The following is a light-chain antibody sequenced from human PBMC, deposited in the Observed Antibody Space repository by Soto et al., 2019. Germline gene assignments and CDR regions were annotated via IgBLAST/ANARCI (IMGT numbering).Light chain of an antibody. Sequence: DIQMTQSPSTLSASVGDRVTITCRASQSISSWLAWYQQKPGKAPKLLIYDATSLESGVPSRFRGSGSGKKFTLTISSLQPDDFATYYCQQYNSYPYTFGQGTKLEIK. V-gene: IGKV1-5*01. CDR3: QQYNSYPYT. J-gene: IGKJ2*01. CDR2: DAT. CDR1: QSISSW.